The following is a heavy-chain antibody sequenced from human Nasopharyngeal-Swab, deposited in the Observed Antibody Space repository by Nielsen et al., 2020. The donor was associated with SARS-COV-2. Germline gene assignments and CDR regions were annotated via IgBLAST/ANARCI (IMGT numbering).Heavy chain of an antibody. CDR1: GGSISSGDYY. CDR2: IYYSGST. Sequence: SETLSLTCTVSGGSISSGDYYWSWIRQPPGKGLEWIGYIYYSGSTYYNPSLKSRVTISVDTSKNQFSLKLSSVTAADTAVYYCARVGVVVIAIPGDDAFDIWGQGTMVTVSS. CDR3: ARVGVVVIAIPGDDAFDI. J-gene: IGHJ3*02. D-gene: IGHD2-21*01. V-gene: IGHV4-30-4*08.